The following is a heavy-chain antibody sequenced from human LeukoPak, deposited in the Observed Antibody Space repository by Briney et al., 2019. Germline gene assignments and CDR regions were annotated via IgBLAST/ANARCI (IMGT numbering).Heavy chain of an antibody. CDR2: IIPILGIA. CDR1: GGTFSSYA. J-gene: IGHJ4*02. D-gene: IGHD5-18*01. V-gene: IGHV1-69*04. CDR3: ARGGLYGYIY. Sequence: SVKVSCKASGGTFSSYAISWVQQAPGQGLEWMGRIIPILGIANYAQKFQGRVTITADKSTSTAYMELSSLRSEDTAVYYCARGGLYGYIYWGQGTLVTVSS.